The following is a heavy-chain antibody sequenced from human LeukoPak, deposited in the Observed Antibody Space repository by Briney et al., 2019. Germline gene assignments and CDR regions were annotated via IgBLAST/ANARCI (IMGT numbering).Heavy chain of an antibody. CDR3: ARDFGSGTEYYFDY. CDR1: GYTFTSYG. Sequence: ASVKVSCKASGYTFTSYGISWVRQAPGQGLEWMGWISAYNGNTNYAQKLQGRVTMTTDTSTSTAYMELRRLRSDDTAVYYCARDFGSGTEYYFDYWGQGTLVTVSS. J-gene: IGHJ4*02. CDR2: ISAYNGNT. V-gene: IGHV1-18*01. D-gene: IGHD3-10*01.